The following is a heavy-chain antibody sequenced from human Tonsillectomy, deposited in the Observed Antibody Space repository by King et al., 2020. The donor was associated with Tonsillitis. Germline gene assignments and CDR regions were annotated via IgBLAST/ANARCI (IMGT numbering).Heavy chain of an antibody. Sequence: HVQLQESGPGLVKPSETLSLTCTVSGGSISSYYWSWIRQPPGKGLEWIGYIYYSGSTNYNPSLKSRVTISLDTSKNQFSLKLSSVTAADTAVYYCARDQNYYDSSGYYRGGFDYWGQGTLVTVSS. D-gene: IGHD3-22*01. CDR1: GGSISSYY. CDR2: IYYSGST. CDR3: ARDQNYYDSSGYYRGGFDY. V-gene: IGHV4-59*01. J-gene: IGHJ4*02.